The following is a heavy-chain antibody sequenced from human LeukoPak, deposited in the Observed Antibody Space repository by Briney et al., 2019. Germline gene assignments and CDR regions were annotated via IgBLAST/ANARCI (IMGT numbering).Heavy chain of an antibody. CDR2: ISSSSSLI. CDR3: AKVDRGDYSSSPVPYYNYYMNV. Sequence: TGGSLRLSCAASGFTFSYYSMNWVRQAPGRGLEWVSCISSSSSLIFYSDSLRGRFTISKDNAKNLLYLHMNSLRVEDTAVYYCAKVDRGDYSSSPVPYYNYYMNVWGKGTTVTVSS. J-gene: IGHJ6*03. V-gene: IGHV3-21*01. CDR1: GFTFSYYS. D-gene: IGHD6-13*01.